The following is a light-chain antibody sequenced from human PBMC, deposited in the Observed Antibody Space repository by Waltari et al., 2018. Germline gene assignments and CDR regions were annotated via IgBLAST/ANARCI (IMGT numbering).Light chain of an antibody. J-gene: IGLJ7*01. CDR1: NFNIGGNP. CDR2: NDT. V-gene: IGLV1-44*01. CDR3: AAWDDSLAGVV. Sequence: QSVATQPPSASGTPGQRVTISCSGTNFNIGGNPVNWYQQLPGTAPKLLIYNDTQRPSGVPDRFSGSKSGTSASLAISGLQSEDEADYYCAAWDDSLAGVVFGGGTHLTVL.